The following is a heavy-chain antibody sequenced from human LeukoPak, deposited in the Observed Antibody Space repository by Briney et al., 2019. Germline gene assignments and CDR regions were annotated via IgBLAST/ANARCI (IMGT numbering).Heavy chain of an antibody. CDR1: GFTFSNYA. CDR3: WKDRGRDPDY. V-gene: IGHV3-23*01. J-gene: IGHJ4*02. CDR2: ISGSGGGT. Sequence: GGSLRLSCAASGFTFSNYAMSWVRQAPGKGLEWVSSISGSGGGTYYADSVKGRFTISRDNSKNTQYLQMNSLRAEDTAVYYCWKDRGRDPDYWGQGTLVTVSS. D-gene: IGHD3-16*01.